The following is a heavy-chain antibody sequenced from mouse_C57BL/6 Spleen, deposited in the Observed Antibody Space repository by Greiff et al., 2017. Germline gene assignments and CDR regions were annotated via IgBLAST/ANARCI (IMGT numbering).Heavy chain of an antibody. D-gene: IGHD2-4*01. CDR1: GYTFTSYW. CDR3: ARADDYEDYYAMDY. J-gene: IGHJ4*01. CDR2: IYPGSGST. Sequence: QVQLQQPGAELVKPGASVKMSCKASGYTFTSYWITWVKQRPGQGLEWIGDIYPGSGSTNYNEKFKSKATLTLDTSSSTAYMQLSSLASEDSAVYYCARADDYEDYYAMDYWGQGTSVTVSS. V-gene: IGHV1-55*01.